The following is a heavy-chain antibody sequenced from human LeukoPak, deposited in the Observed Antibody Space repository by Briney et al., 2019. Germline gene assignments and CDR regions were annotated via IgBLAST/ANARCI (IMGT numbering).Heavy chain of an antibody. CDR3: ASDNWNVLDDAFDI. CDR2: IYHSGST. D-gene: IGHD1-20*01. J-gene: IGHJ3*02. CDR1: GGSISSSNW. V-gene: IGHV4-4*02. Sequence: PSGTLSLTCAVSGGSISSSNWWSWVRQPPGKGLEWIGEIYHSGSTNYNPSLKSRVTISVDKSKNQFSLKLSSVTAADTAVYYCASDNWNVLDDAFDIWGQGTMVTVSS.